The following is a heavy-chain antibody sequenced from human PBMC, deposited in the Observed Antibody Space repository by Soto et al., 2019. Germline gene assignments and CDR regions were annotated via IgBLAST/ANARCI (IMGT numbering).Heavy chain of an antibody. V-gene: IGHV5-51*01. CDR2: IYPGDSET. J-gene: IGHJ4*02. CDR3: ARHSEDTVTPDF. D-gene: IGHD4-17*01. CDR1: GYSLTSYW. Sequence: PGESLKISCKGSGYSLTSYWIGWVRQMPGKGLEWMGIIYPGDSETRYRPSFQGQVTISADKSISTAYLQWSSLEASDTAMYYCARHSEDTVTPDFWGQGTLVTVSS.